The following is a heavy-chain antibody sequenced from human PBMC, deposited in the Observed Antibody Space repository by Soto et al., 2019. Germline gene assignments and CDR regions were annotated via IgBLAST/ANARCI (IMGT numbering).Heavy chain of an antibody. Sequence: KPSETLSLTCAVYGGSLSGYYWSWIRQPPGKGLEWIGEINHSGSTNYNPSLKSRVTISVDTSKNQFSLKLSSVTAADTAVYYCARRVVPAAPGRYYYYMDVWGKGTTVTVS. CDR2: INHSGST. D-gene: IGHD2-2*01. CDR3: ARRVVPAAPGRYYYYMDV. CDR1: GGSLSGYY. J-gene: IGHJ6*03. V-gene: IGHV4-34*01.